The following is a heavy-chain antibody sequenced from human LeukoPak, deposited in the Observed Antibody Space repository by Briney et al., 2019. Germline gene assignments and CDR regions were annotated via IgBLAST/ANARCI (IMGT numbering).Heavy chain of an antibody. J-gene: IGHJ3*02. CDR3: ASPKQWLVQDAFDI. CDR2: INPNSGGT. D-gene: IGHD6-19*01. CDR1: GYTFTGYY. V-gene: IGHV1-2*02. Sequence: ASVKVSCKASGYTFTGYYMHWVRQAPGQGLEWMGWINPNSGGTNYAQKFQGRVTMTRDTSISTAYMELSRLRSDDTAVYYCASPKQWLVQDAFDIWGQGTMVTVSS.